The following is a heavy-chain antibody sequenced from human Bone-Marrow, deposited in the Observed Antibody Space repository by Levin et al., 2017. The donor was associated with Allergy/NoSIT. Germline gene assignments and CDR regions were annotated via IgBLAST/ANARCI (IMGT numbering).Heavy chain of an antibody. CDR3: AVCSTWYELSAFDI. CDR1: GETFTNFY. Sequence: NPGESLKISCRASGETFTNFYLHWVRQAPGQGLEWMAMVNPNSNTTNFAQKFRGRVTMTRDTSTSTVYMDLSSLRSDDTALYYCAVCSTWYELSAFDIWGQGTMVTVSS. V-gene: IGHV1-46*03. CDR2: VNPNSNTT. J-gene: IGHJ3*02. D-gene: IGHD6-13*01.